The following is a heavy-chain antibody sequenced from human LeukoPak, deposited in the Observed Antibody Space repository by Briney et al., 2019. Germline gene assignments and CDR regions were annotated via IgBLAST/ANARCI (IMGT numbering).Heavy chain of an antibody. CDR1: GFTFSTYD. CDR3: AKDGYCSSTSCYPNHFDS. V-gene: IGHV3-23*01. D-gene: IGHD2-2*03. J-gene: IGHJ4*02. Sequence: GGSLRLSCATSGFTFSTYDMSWVRQAPGKGLEWVSSISGSGGTTYYADSVKGRFTISRDNSKNTLDLQMNSLRAEDTAVYYCAKDGYCSSTSCYPNHFDSWGQGTLVTVSS. CDR2: ISGSGGTT.